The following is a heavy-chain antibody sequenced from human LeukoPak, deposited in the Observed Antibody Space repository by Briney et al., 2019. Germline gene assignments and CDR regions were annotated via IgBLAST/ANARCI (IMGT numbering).Heavy chain of an antibody. D-gene: IGHD3-10*01. CDR2: INHSGST. CDR1: GGSFSGYY. Sequence: NPSETLSLTCAVYGGSFSGYYWSWIRQPPGKGLEWIGEINHSGSTNYNPSLKSRVTISVDTSKNQISLRLSSVTAADTGVYYCARHPSVVTYYYGSGSYSFDPWGQGTLVTASS. V-gene: IGHV4-34*01. J-gene: IGHJ5*02. CDR3: ARHPSVVTYYYGSGSYSFDP.